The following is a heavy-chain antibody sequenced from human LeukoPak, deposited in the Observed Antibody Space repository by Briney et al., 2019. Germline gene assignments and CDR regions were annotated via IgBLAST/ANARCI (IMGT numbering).Heavy chain of an antibody. J-gene: IGHJ4*02. V-gene: IGHV3-48*03. Sequence: GGSLRLSCAASGFTFSSYEMNWVRQAPGEGLEWVSYISSSGSTIYYADSVKGRFTISRDNAKNSLYLQMDSLRAEDTAVYYCARVKGSGWYAVDYWGQGTLVTVSS. D-gene: IGHD6-19*01. CDR3: ARVKGSGWYAVDY. CDR2: ISSSGSTI. CDR1: GFTFSSYE.